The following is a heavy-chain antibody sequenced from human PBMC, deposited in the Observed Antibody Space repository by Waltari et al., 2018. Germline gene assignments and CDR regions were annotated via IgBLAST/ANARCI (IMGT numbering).Heavy chain of an antibody. CDR1: GFTFSSYG. J-gene: IGHJ4*02. V-gene: IGHV3-30*18. Sequence: QVQLVESGGGVVQPGRSLRLSCAASGFTFSSYGMHWVRQAPGKGLEWVAVISYDGSNKYYADSVKGRFTISRDNSKNTLYLQMNSLRAEDTAVYYCAKPRIAVEDYFDYWGQGTLVTVSS. CDR2: ISYDGSNK. CDR3: AKPRIAVEDYFDY. D-gene: IGHD6-19*01.